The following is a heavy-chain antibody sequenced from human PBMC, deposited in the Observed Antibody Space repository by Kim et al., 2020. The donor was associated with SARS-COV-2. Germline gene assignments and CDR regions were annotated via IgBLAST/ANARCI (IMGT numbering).Heavy chain of an antibody. Sequence: GGSLRLSCAASGFTFSSYAMSWVRQAPGKGLEWVSAISGSGGSTYYADSVKGRFTISRDNSKNTLYLQMNSLRAEDTAVYYCAKERGYYYGSGSYFDYWGQGTLVTVSS. CDR2: ISGSGGST. J-gene: IGHJ4*02. CDR1: GFTFSSYA. CDR3: AKERGYYYGSGSYFDY. V-gene: IGHV3-23*01. D-gene: IGHD3-10*01.